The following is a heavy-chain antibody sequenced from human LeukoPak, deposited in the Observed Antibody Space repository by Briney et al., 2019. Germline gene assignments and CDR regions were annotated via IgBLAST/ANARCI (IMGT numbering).Heavy chain of an antibody. V-gene: IGHV3-23*01. D-gene: IGHD1-26*01. Sequence: TGGSLRLSCAASGFTFSSYAMSWVRQAPGKGLEWVSAISGSGGSTYYADSVKGRSTISRDNSKNTLYLQMNSLRAEDTAVYYCAKSAKWELHYYFDYWGQGTLVTVSS. CDR3: AKSAKWELHYYFDY. CDR1: GFTFSSYA. CDR2: ISGSGGST. J-gene: IGHJ4*02.